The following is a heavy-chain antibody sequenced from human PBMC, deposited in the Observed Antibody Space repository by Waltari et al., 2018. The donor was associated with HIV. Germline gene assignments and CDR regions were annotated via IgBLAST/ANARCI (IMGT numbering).Heavy chain of an antibody. Sequence: QVQLQESGPGLVKPSETLSLTCTVSGGSISCYYWSWIRQPPGKGLEWIGYIYYSGSTNYNPSLKSRVTISVDTSKNQFSLKLSSVTAADTAVYYCARGGSYYDFWSGYYGPDAFDIWGQGTMVTVSS. D-gene: IGHD3-3*01. CDR3: ARGGSYYDFWSGYYGPDAFDI. CDR1: GGSISCYY. J-gene: IGHJ3*02. V-gene: IGHV4-59*01. CDR2: IYYSGST.